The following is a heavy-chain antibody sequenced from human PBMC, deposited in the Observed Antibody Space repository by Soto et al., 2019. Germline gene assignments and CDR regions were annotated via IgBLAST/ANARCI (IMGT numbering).Heavy chain of an antibody. CDR2: IIPILGIA. D-gene: IGHD2-15*01. Sequence: QVQLVQSGAEVKKPGSSVKVSCKASGGTFSSYTISWVRQAPGQGLEWMGRIIPILGIANYAQKFQGRVTITADKSTSTAYMELSSLRSEDTAVYYCATVSGYCSGGSCGFDYWGQGTLVTVSS. CDR3: ATVSGYCSGGSCGFDY. CDR1: GGTFSSYT. V-gene: IGHV1-69*02. J-gene: IGHJ4*02.